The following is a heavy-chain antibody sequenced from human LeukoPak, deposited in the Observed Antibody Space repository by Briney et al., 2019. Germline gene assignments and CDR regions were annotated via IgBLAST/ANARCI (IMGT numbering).Heavy chain of an antibody. CDR1: GGSISSYY. V-gene: IGHV4-59*01. CDR2: IYYSGST. CDR3: ARYTSHWGDFDY. J-gene: IGHJ4*02. Sequence: SETLSLTCTVSGGSISSYYWSWIRQPPGKGLEWIGYIYYSGSTNYNPSLKSRVTISVDTSKNQFSLKLSSVTAADTAVYYCARYTSHWGDFDYWGQGTLVTVSP. D-gene: IGHD6-13*01.